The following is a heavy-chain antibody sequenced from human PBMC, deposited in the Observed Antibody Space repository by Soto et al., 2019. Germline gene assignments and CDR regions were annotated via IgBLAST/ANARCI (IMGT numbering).Heavy chain of an antibody. V-gene: IGHV3-23*01. CDR2: ISGSGGTT. Sequence: PGGSLRLSCAASGFTFSSYAISWVRQAPGKGLEWVSLISGSGGTTYYADSVKGRFTISRDNSKNTLYLQMNSLRAEDTAVYYCAKDGASGSYPPYYYYGMDVWGQGTTVTVSS. CDR3: AKDGASGSYPPYYYYGMDV. D-gene: IGHD1-26*01. CDR1: GFTFSSYA. J-gene: IGHJ6*02.